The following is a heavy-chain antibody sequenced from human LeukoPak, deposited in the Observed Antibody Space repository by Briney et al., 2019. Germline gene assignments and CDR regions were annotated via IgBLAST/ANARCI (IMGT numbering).Heavy chain of an antibody. D-gene: IGHD3/OR15-3a*01. CDR3: AKGVTYGLEWVDY. CDR2: ISGGVGST. V-gene: IGHV3-23*01. J-gene: IGHJ4*02. CDR1: GFTFTTYA. Sequence: GGSLRLSCAASGFTFTTYAMSWVRQAPGKGLEWVSTISGGVGSTYYADSVKGRLTISRDNSKNTLYLQMNSLRAEDTAIYYCAKGVTYGLEWVDYWGQGALVTVSS.